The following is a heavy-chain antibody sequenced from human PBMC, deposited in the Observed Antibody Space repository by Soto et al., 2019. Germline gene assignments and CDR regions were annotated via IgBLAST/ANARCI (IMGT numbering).Heavy chain of an antibody. CDR2: IYYSGST. CDR3: ARDNLYYYGSGSYYSSQVYYYYGMDV. D-gene: IGHD3-10*01. J-gene: IGHJ6*02. CDR1: GGSISSGGYY. V-gene: IGHV4-31*03. Sequence: SETLSLTCTVSGGSISSGGYYWSWIRQHPGKGLEWIGYIYYSGSTYYNPSLKSRVTISVDTSKNQFSLKLSSVTAADTAVYYCARDNLYYYGSGSYYSSQVYYYYGMDVWGHGTTVTVSS.